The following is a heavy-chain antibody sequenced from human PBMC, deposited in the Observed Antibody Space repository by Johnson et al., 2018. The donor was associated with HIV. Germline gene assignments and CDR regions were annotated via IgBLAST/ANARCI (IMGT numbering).Heavy chain of an antibody. CDR3: IRCIAATGRDAFDI. CDR1: GFTFSSYA. Sequence: QVQLVESGGGVVQPGRSLRLSCAASGFTFSSYAMHWVRQAPGKGLEWVAVISYDGSNKYYADSVKGRFTISRDNSKNTLYLQMNSLKTEDTAVYYCIRCIAATGRDAFDIWGQGTMVTVSS. D-gene: IGHD6-13*01. V-gene: IGHV3-30*04. CDR2: ISYDGSNK. J-gene: IGHJ3*02.